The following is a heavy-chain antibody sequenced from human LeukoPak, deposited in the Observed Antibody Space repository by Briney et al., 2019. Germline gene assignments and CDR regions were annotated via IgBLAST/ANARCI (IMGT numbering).Heavy chain of an antibody. Sequence: GGSLRLSCAASGFTFSSYAMSWVRQAPGKGLEWVSAISGSGSSTYNADSAKGRFTISRDNSKNTLYLQMNSLRAEDTAVYYCAKSSGFSYGSGYSFDYWGQGTLVTVSS. CDR3: AKSSGFSYGSGYSFDY. J-gene: IGHJ4*02. CDR1: GFTFSSYA. V-gene: IGHV3-23*01. CDR2: ISGSGSST. D-gene: IGHD5-18*01.